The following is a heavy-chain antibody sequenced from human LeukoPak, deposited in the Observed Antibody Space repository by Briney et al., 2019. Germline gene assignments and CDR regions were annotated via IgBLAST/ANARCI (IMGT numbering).Heavy chain of an antibody. CDR2: IRYDGSNK. CDR1: GFTFSSYG. J-gene: IGHJ4*02. V-gene: IGHV3-30*02. D-gene: IGHD4-17*01. Sequence: GGSLRPSCAASGFTFSSYGMHWVRQAPGKGLEWVAFIRYDGSNKYYADSVKGRFTISRDNSKNTLYLQMNSLRAEDTAVYYCAKDRGSTDYGDFLYDYWGQGTLVTVSS. CDR3: AKDRGSTDYGDFLYDY.